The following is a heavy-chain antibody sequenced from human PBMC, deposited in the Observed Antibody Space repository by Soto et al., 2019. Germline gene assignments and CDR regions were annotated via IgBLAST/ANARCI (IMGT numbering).Heavy chain of an antibody. CDR3: ASDLSPYYYYALDV. CDR2: FRSSGDDGTT. J-gene: IGHJ6*02. V-gene: IGHV3-23*01. D-gene: IGHD3-16*02. Sequence: GGSLRLSCVASGFTFSNYAMTWVRQAPGKGLEWVSGFRSSGDDGTTYYADSVKGRFTISRDKSKSTLFLQMNNLTAEDTAVYFCASDLSPYYYYALDVWGQGTTVTVSS. CDR1: GFTFSNYA.